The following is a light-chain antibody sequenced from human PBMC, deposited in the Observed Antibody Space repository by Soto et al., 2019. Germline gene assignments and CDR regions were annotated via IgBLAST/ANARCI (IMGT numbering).Light chain of an antibody. CDR2: GAS. J-gene: IGKJ5*01. CDR1: QSVSSSY. CDR3: QQYGSSPPII. V-gene: IGKV3-20*01. Sequence: EIVLTQSPGTLSLSPGERATLSCRASQSVSSSYIAWYQQKPGQAPRLLIYGASSRATGIPDRFSGSGSGTDFTLTISRLEPEDFAVYDCQQYGSSPPIIFGQGTRLEIK.